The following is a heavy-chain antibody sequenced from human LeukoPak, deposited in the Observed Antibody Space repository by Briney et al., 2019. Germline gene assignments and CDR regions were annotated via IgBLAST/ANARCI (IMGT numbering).Heavy chain of an antibody. CDR2: VFSGANT. J-gene: IGHJ4*02. V-gene: IGHV3-53*01. D-gene: IGHD6-13*01. CDR1: GFTVSSSY. Sequence: GGSLRLSCAASGFTVSSSYMSRVRQAPGKGLEWVSVVFSGANTYYADSVKGRFTISRDNSKNTLYLQMNSLRADDTAVYYCARVGGSSWPHFDYWGQGTLVTVSS. CDR3: ARVGGSSWPHFDY.